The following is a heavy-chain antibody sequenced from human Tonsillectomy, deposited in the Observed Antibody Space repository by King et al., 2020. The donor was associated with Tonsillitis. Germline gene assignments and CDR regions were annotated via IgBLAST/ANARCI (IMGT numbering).Heavy chain of an antibody. CDR3: ARGGNVVVPAAIKYYYYYMDV. CDR1: GGSFSGYY. J-gene: IGHJ6*03. V-gene: IGHV4-34*01. Sequence: VQLQQWGAGLLKPSETLSLTCAVYGGSFSGYYWSWIRQPPGKGLEWIGEINHSGSTNYNPSLKSRVTISVDTSKNQFSLKLSSVTAADTAVYYCARGGNVVVPAAIKYYYYYMDVWAKGPRSPSP. D-gene: IGHD2-2*01. CDR2: INHSGST.